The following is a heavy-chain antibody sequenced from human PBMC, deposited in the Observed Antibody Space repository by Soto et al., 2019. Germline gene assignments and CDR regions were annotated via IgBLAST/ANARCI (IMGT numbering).Heavy chain of an antibody. D-gene: IGHD4-4*01. CDR1: GGTFSSYA. CDR3: ARDQIYSNSTLQYYYYGMDV. J-gene: IGHJ6*02. CDR2: IIPIFGTA. Sequence: SVKVSCKASGGTFSSYAISWVRQAPGQGLEWMGGIIPIFGTANYAQKFQGRVTITADKSTSTAYMELSSLRSEDTAVYYCARDQIYSNSTLQYYYYGMDVWGQGTTVTVS. V-gene: IGHV1-69*06.